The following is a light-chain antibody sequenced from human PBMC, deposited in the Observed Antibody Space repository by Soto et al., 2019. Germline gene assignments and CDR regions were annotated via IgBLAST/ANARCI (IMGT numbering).Light chain of an antibody. Sequence: ENVLTQSPGTLSLSPGERATLSCRASQSVGRDYLAWFQQKPGQAPRLLIHDASRRATGIPDRFSGSGSGTDFTLTINRLEPEDFAMYYCQQYASSPITFGQGSRVDIK. J-gene: IGKJ5*01. V-gene: IGKV3-20*01. CDR2: DAS. CDR3: QQYASSPIT. CDR1: QSVGRDY.